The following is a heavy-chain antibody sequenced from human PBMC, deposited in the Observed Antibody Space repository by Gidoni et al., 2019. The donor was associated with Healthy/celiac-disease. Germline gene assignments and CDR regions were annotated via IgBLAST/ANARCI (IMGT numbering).Heavy chain of an antibody. D-gene: IGHD2-15*01. J-gene: IGHJ4*02. CDR2: ISYDGSNK. V-gene: IGHV3-30-3*01. CDR1: GFTFSSYA. Sequence: QVQLVESGGGVVQPGSSLRLPCAASGFTFSSYAMHWVRQAPGKGLEWVAVISYDGSNKYYADSVKGRFTISRDNSKNTLYLQMNSLRAEDTAVYYCARSRGLPKDYWGQGTLVTVSS. CDR3: ARSRGLPKDY.